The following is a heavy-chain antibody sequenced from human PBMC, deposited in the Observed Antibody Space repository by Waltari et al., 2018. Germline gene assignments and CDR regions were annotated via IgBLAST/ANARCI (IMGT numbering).Heavy chain of an antibody. V-gene: IGHV1-2*06. J-gene: IGHJ4*02. D-gene: IGHD6-19*01. CDR2: INPNTGGT. Sequence: QVQLVQAGAEVKKPGASVKVSCKASGYTFTGYVLHWMRQAHGQGLEWLGRINPNTGGTNYAQRFQGRVSMTRDTSITTAYMELSSLTSDDTAVYYCASAEGVEVAGTGGFYFDYWGQGTLVTVSS. CDR3: ASAEGVEVAGTGGFYFDY. CDR1: GYTFTGYV.